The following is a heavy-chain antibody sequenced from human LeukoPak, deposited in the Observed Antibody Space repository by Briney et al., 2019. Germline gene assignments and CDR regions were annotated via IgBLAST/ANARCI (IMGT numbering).Heavy chain of an antibody. CDR3: AKSLVVGATGITYYFDY. Sequence: PGGSLRLSCAASGFTFSSYAMSWVRQAPGKGLEWVSAISGSGGSTYYADSVKGRFTISRDNSKNTLYLQMNSLRAEDTAVYYCAKSLVVGATGITYYFDYWGQGTLVTVSS. J-gene: IGHJ4*02. CDR2: ISGSGGST. CDR1: GFTFSSYA. D-gene: IGHD1-26*01. V-gene: IGHV3-23*01.